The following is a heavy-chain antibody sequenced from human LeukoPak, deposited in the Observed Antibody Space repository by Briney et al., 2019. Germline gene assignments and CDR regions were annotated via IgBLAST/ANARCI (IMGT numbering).Heavy chain of an antibody. CDR2: IYPGDSET. J-gene: IGHJ4*02. CDR3: SRPPQGSRCSKGFDY. D-gene: IGHD4/OR15-4a*01. Sequence: ESPKTSFKSPGYTFTCYLIGRGRQMPGKGLGWMGIIYPGDSETRFSASFQGQVNISADQPISSAYFQQSSLKASGPAMYYCSRPPQGSRCSKGFDYWGEGTLVTVSS. CDR1: GYTFTCYL. V-gene: IGHV5-51*04.